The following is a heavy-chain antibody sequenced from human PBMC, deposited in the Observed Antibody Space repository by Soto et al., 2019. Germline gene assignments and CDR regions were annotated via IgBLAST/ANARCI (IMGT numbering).Heavy chain of an antibody. J-gene: IGHJ6*02. Sequence: EVQLVESGGGLVQPGRSLRLSCAASGFTFDDYAMHWVRQAPGKGLEWVSGVSWNSGSIGYADSVKGRFTISRDNANNSLYLQMNSLRDEATALYYCAKDGGLVPAAMPGGDYYYGMDVWGQGTTVTVSS. CDR1: GFTFDDYA. CDR2: VSWNSGSI. D-gene: IGHD2-2*01. CDR3: AKDGGLVPAAMPGGDYYYGMDV. V-gene: IGHV3-9*01.